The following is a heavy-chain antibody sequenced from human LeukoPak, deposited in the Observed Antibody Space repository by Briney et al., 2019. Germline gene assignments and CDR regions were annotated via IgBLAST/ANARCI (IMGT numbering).Heavy chain of an antibody. CDR1: GFTFSSYG. CDR3: AKDPERRRFSGPMDV. V-gene: IGHV3-30*18. D-gene: IGHD1-1*01. CDR2: ISYDGGNK. Sequence: GGSLRLSCAASGFTFSSYGMHWVRQAPGKGLEWVAVISYDGGNKYYADSVKGRFTISRDNSKNTLDLQMNSLRAEDTAVYYCAKDPERRRFSGPMDVWGQGTTVTVSS. J-gene: IGHJ6*02.